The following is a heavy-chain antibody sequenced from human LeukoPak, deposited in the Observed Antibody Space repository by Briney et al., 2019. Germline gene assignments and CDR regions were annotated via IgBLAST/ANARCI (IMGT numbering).Heavy chain of an antibody. CDR3: ARIFRDAFDI. V-gene: IGHV4-59*08. Sequence: SETLSHTCTVSGGSISSYYWSWIRQPPGKGLEWIGYIYYSGSTNYNPSLKSRVTISVDTSKNQFSLKLSSVTAADTAVYYCARIFRDAFDIWGQGTMVTVSS. J-gene: IGHJ3*02. D-gene: IGHD3-3*01. CDR1: GGSISSYY. CDR2: IYYSGST.